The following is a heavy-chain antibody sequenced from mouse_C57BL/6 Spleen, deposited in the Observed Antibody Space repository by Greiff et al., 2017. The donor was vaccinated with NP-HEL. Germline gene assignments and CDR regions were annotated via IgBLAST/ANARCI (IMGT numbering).Heavy chain of an antibody. CDR3: ARGAQAFDY. CDR1: GYAFTNYL. Sequence: VKLQQSGAELVRPGTSVKVSCKASGYAFTNYLIEWVKQRPGQGLEWIGVINPGSGGTNYNEKFKGKATLTADKSSSTAYMQLSSLTSEDSAVYFCARGAQAFDYWGQGTTLTVSS. D-gene: IGHD3-2*02. V-gene: IGHV1-54*01. CDR2: INPGSGGT. J-gene: IGHJ2*01.